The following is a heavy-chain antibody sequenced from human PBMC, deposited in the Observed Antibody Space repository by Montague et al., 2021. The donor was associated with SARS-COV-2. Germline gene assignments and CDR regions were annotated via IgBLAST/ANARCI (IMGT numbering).Heavy chain of an antibody. J-gene: IGHJ3*02. D-gene: IGHD2-15*01. Sequence: SLRLSCASSGFTFSSYGMHWVRQAPGKGLEWVAVISYDGSHKYYADSVKGRFTISRDNSKNTLYLQMNSLRAEDTAVYYCAKKVVVAGTPSPFDIWGQGTMVTVSS. CDR3: AKKVVVAGTPSPFDI. CDR2: ISYDGSHK. CDR1: GFTFSSYG. V-gene: IGHV3-30*18.